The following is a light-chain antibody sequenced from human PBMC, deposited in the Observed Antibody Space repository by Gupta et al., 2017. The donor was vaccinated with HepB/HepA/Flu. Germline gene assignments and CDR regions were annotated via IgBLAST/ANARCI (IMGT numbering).Light chain of an antibody. CDR2: NVS. CDR1: SSDVGDYKS. CDR3: SSFTYTMTLVV. Sequence: QSALTQPASVSGSPGQSITISCTATSSDVGDYKSVSWYQQHPGKAPKLLISNVSNRPSGVSNRFSGSKSGNTASLTISGLQAEDEADYYCSSFTYTMTLVVFGGGTKVTVI. J-gene: IGLJ2*01. V-gene: IGLV2-14*01.